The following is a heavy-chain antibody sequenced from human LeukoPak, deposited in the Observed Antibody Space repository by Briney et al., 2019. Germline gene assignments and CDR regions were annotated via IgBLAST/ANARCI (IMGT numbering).Heavy chain of an antibody. V-gene: IGHV4-59*12. D-gene: IGHD3-10*01. Sequence: SETLSLTCTVSGGSISSYYWSWIRQPPGKVLEWIGNIFYSGSTYYGPSLKSRLTISLDTSRNQFSLKLNSVTAADTAVYYCAKSNGYGLIDIWGQGTMVTVSS. CDR2: IFYSGST. CDR1: GGSISSYY. CDR3: AKSNGYGLIDI. J-gene: IGHJ3*02.